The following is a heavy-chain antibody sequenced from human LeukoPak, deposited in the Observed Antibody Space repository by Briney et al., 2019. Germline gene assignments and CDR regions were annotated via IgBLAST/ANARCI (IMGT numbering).Heavy chain of an antibody. CDR2: IYESGSA. V-gene: IGHV4-59*12. Sequence: SETLSLTCTVSGGSISDDYWSWIRQSPGKGLEWMGHIYESGSANYNPSIRSRVTISLDTPKNQFSLKMRSVTDADTAVYYCARDRPYYYDSSGYPIGYVDYWGHGTLVTVSS. CDR1: GGSISDDY. J-gene: IGHJ4*01. D-gene: IGHD3-22*01. CDR3: ARDRPYYYDSSGYPIGYVDY.